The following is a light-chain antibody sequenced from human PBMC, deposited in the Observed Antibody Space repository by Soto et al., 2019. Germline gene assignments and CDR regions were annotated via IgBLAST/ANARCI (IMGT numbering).Light chain of an antibody. J-gene: IGKJ4*01. CDR3: QQRTSWPLT. CDR1: QSVGSY. V-gene: IGKV3-11*01. Sequence: EIVLTQSPATLSLSPGERATISCRASQSVGSYLAWYQQKPGQAPRLLIYDASNRATGIPARFSGSGSGTDFTLTISSLEPEDFAVYYCQQRTSWPLTFGGGTKVDIK. CDR2: DAS.